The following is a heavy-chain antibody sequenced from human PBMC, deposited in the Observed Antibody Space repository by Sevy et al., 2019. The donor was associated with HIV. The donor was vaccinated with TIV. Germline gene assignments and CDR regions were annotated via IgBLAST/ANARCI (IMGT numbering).Heavy chain of an antibody. CDR2: ISSSSSYI. CDR1: GFTFSSYS. CDR3: ARTTRTIVVVDGFDP. D-gene: IGHD3-22*01. V-gene: IGHV3-21*01. J-gene: IGHJ5*02. Sequence: GGSLRLSCAASGFTFSSYSMNWVRQAPGKGLEWVSSISSSSSYIYYADSVKGRFTISRDNAKNSLYLQMNSLRAEDTAVYYCARTTRTIVVVDGFDPWGQGTLVTVSS.